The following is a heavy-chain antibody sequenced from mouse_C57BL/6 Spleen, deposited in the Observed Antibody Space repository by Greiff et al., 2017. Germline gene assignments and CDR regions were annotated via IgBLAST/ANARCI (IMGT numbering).Heavy chain of an antibody. CDR3: ARDRGYYGSSYYFDY. Sequence: EVKLVESGGGLVKPGGSLKLSCAASGFTFSSYAMSWVRQTPEKRLEWVATISDGGSYTYYPENVKGRFTISRDNAKNNLYLQMSHLKSEDTAMYYCARDRGYYGSSYYFDYWGQGTTLTVSS. CDR1: GFTFSSYA. CDR2: ISDGGSYT. J-gene: IGHJ2*01. D-gene: IGHD1-1*01. V-gene: IGHV5-4*01.